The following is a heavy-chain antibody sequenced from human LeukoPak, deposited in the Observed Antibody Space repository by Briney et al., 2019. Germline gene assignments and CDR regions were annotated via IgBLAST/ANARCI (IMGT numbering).Heavy chain of an antibody. V-gene: IGHV1-3*01. J-gene: IGHJ1*01. D-gene: IGHD3-3*01. CDR3: ARDGGSYYDFWSGYYDHPGYFQH. Sequence: ASVKVSCKASGYTFTNYAIHWVRQAPGQRFEWMGWINAANGHTKYSQEFQDRITITRDTSTSTAYMELRSLRSDDTAVYYCARDGGSYYDFWSGYYDHPGYFQHWGQGTLVTVSS. CDR1: GYTFTNYA. CDR2: INAANGHT.